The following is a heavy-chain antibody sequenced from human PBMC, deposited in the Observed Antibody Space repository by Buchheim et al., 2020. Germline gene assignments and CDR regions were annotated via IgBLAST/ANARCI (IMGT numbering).Heavy chain of an antibody. CDR3: AKATSGTCSGATCYYFDS. J-gene: IGHJ4*02. CDR1: GFTFSSYA. D-gene: IGHD2-2*01. V-gene: IGHV3-23*01. Sequence: EVQLLESGGDLVQPGGSLRLSCGASGFTFSSYAMSWVRQAPGKRLEWVATFSGGISTTYVADSVKGRFTISRDNSPNTVYLQMNSLRADDTALYYCAKATSGTCSGATCYYFDSWGQGTL. CDR2: FSGGISTT.